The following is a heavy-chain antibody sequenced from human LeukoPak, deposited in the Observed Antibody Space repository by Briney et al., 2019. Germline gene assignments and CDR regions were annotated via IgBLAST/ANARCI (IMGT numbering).Heavy chain of an antibody. CDR2: ISAYNGNI. J-gene: IGHJ4*02. V-gene: IGHV1-18*01. CDR1: GYTFTNYG. D-gene: IGHD2-2*01. Sequence: GPSVKVSCKASGYTFTNYGVSWVRQAPGQGLEWMGWISAYNGNIDYAQNLQGRVTMTTDTSTSTAYMELRSLRSDDTAVYYCARDCSTSTRYGRHWGQGTLVIVSS. CDR3: ARDCSTSTRYGRH.